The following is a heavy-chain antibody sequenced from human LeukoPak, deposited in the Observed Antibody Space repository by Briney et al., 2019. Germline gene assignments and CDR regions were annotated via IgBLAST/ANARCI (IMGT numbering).Heavy chain of an antibody. CDR3: ARQQYYYDSSGYYSPRRVYYFDY. J-gene: IGHJ4*02. D-gene: IGHD3-22*01. CDR2: IYYSGST. CDR1: GGSISSYY. V-gene: IGHV4-59*01. Sequence: SETLSLTCTVPGGSISSYYWSWIRQPPGKGLEWIGYIYYSGSTNYNPSLKSRVTISVDTSKNQFSLKLSSVTAADTAVYYCARQQYYYDSSGYYSPRRVYYFDYWGQGTLVTVSS.